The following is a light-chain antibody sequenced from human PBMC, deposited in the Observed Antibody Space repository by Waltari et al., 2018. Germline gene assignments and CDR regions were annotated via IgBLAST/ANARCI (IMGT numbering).Light chain of an antibody. CDR2: KAS. J-gene: IGKJ1*01. Sequence: DIQMTQSPSTLSASVGDRVTITCRASQSISSWLAWYQQKPGKAPNLLIYKASTLESGVPSRFSGSGSGTEFTLTISSLQADDFGTYYCQQYESYSRTFGQGTKVEIK. V-gene: IGKV1-5*03. CDR3: QQYESYSRT. CDR1: QSISSW.